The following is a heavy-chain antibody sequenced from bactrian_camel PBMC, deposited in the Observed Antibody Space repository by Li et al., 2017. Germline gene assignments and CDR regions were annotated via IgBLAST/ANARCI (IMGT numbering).Heavy chain of an antibody. D-gene: IGHD3*01. CDR2: TYIGGGAS. V-gene: IGHV3S54*01. Sequence: HVQLVESGGGSVQAGGSLQLSCEASGDINRRRCGMGWHRQAPGKQREGVATTYIGGGASYYADSVEARFTISQDAARTTLYLEMSGLTTEDSAMYYCASAITRIPVRTLLILPSAMDDWGEGTQVTVS. J-gene: IGHJ4*01. CDR3: ASAITRIPVRTLLILPSAMDD. CDR1: GDINRRRCG.